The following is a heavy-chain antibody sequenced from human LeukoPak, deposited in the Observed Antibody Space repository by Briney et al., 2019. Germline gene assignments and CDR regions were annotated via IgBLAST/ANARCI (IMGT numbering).Heavy chain of an antibody. D-gene: IGHD3-22*01. CDR3: ARGGYYDSSGYYYFDY. CDR1: GGTFSSYA. V-gene: IGHV1-69*05. J-gene: IGHJ4*02. Sequence: SVKVSCKASGGTFSSYAISWVRQAPGQGLEWMGGIIPIFGTANYAQKFQGRVTITTDESTSTAYMELSSLRSEDTAVYYCARGGYYDSSGYYYFDYWGQGTPVTVSS. CDR2: IIPIFGTA.